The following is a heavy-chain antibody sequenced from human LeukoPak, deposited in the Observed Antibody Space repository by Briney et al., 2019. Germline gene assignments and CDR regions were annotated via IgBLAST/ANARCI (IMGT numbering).Heavy chain of an antibody. CDR3: ATPNDAFNI. Sequence: SETLSLTCAVSGGSISNENWWSWVRQPPGKGLEWIGEIHHRGGTNYNPSLRSRVTISTDTSKNQFSLKLTSVTAADTAVYYCATPNDAFNIWGQGTMVTVSS. CDR2: IHHRGGT. V-gene: IGHV4-4*02. CDR1: GGSISNENW. J-gene: IGHJ3*02.